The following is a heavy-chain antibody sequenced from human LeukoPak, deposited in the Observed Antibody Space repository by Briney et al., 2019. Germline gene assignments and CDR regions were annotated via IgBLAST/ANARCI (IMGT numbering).Heavy chain of an antibody. CDR1: GYTFTSYA. J-gene: IGHJ3*02. V-gene: IGHV7-4-1*02. CDR3: ARDIGALTTQVPPDAFGI. Sequence: GASVKVSCKASGYTFTSYAMNWVRQAPGQGLEWRGWINANTGKPTYSQGFTGRVVFSLDTSVSTAYLKINSLKAEDTAVYYCARDIGALTTQVPPDAFGIWGQGTMVTVYS. D-gene: IGHD6-6*01. CDR2: INANTGKP.